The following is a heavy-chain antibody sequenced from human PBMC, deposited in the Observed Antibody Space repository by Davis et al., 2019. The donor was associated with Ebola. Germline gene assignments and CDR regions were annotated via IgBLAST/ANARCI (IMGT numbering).Heavy chain of an antibody. CDR3: AKDHVPQVGLLILRYYFDY. D-gene: IGHD2-15*01. CDR2: IKSDGSST. J-gene: IGHJ4*02. CDR1: GFTFGGYW. V-gene: IGHV3-74*01. Sequence: GESLKISCAASGFTFGGYWMHWVRQVPGKGLVWVSRIKSDGSSTSYADSVKGRFTISRDNSKNTLYLQMNSLRAEDTAVYYCAKDHVPQVGLLILRYYFDYWGQGTLVTVSS.